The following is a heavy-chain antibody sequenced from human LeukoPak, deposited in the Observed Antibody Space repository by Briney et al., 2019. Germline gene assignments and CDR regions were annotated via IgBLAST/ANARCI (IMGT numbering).Heavy chain of an antibody. D-gene: IGHD1-26*01. V-gene: IGHV3-9*01. Sequence: GGSLRLSCAASGFTFDDYDMHWVRQAPGKGLEGVSGISWNSGSIGYADSVKGRFTISRDNAKNSLYLQMNSLRAEDTALYYCAKDSGQTVGSGYFDYWGQGTLVTVSS. CDR1: GFTFDDYD. CDR3: AKDSGQTVGSGYFDY. J-gene: IGHJ4*02. CDR2: ISWNSGSI.